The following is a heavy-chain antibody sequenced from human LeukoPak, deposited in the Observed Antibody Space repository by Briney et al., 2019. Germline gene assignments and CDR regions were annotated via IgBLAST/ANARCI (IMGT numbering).Heavy chain of an antibody. Sequence: GESLKISCKGSGYSFTSYWIGWVRQMPGKGLEWMGIIYPGDSDTRYSPSFQGQVTISADKSISTAYLQWSSLKASDTAMYYCARQLSGDYGDYVWFDPWGQGTLVTVSS. D-gene: IGHD4-17*01. J-gene: IGHJ5*02. CDR1: GYSFTSYW. V-gene: IGHV5-51*01. CDR2: IYPGDSDT. CDR3: ARQLSGDYGDYVWFDP.